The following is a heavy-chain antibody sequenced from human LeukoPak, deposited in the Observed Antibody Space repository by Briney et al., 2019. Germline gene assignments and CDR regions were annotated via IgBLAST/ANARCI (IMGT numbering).Heavy chain of an antibody. V-gene: IGHV3-7*01. Sequence: GGSLRLSCAASGFTFSSYWMSWVRQAPGKGLEWVANIKQDGSEKYYVDSVKGRFTISRDNAKNSLYLQMNSLRAEDTAVYYCARVGSIAVAGYYYYYYMDVWGKGTTVTVSS. CDR1: GFTFSSYW. CDR3: ARVGSIAVAGYYYYYYMDV. J-gene: IGHJ6*03. CDR2: IKQDGSEK. D-gene: IGHD6-19*01.